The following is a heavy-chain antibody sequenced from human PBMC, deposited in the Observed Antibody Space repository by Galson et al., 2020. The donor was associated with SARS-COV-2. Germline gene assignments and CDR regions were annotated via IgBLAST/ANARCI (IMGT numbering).Heavy chain of an antibody. J-gene: IGHJ6*02. Sequence: GGSLRLSCEASGFSFSNAWMNWVRQAPGKGLEWVGRIRSKSDGGTKHYGARVKGRFIISREDSENTLYLQMNSLKTEDTAVYYCTTAGEDSVDGDYYYGMDVWGQGTTVTVSS. CDR1: GFSFSNAW. CDR3: TTAGEDSVDGDYYYGMDV. V-gene: IGHV3-15*06. D-gene: IGHD1-26*01. CDR2: IRSKSDGGTK.